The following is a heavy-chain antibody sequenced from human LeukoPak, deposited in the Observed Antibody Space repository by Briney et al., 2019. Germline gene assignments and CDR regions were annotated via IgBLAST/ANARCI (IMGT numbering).Heavy chain of an antibody. D-gene: IGHD6-6*01. Sequence: GGSLRLSCAASGFTFSSYWMSWVRQAPGKGLEWVGRIKSKTDGGTTDYAAPVKGRFTISRDDSKNTLYLQMNSLKTEDTAVYYCTTVRYSSSSGDFDYWGQGTLVTVSS. CDR3: TTVRYSSSSGDFDY. V-gene: IGHV3-15*01. CDR1: GFTFSSYW. J-gene: IGHJ4*02. CDR2: IKSKTDGGTT.